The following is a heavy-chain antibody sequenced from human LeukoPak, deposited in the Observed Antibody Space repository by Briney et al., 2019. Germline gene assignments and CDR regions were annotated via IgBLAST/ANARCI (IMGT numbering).Heavy chain of an antibody. V-gene: IGHV4-39*07. J-gene: IGHJ4*02. CDR1: GDSISSRTSDF. D-gene: IGHD2-15*01. CDR2: ISYIGTT. CDR3: ARRNRYCNGGSCAHHHDS. Sequence: SETLSLTCTVSGDSISSRTSDFWGWIRQSPGKGLEWIADISYIGTTFYNPSLESRVSISLDTSKNQFSLKLNAVTAADTALYYCARRNRYCNGGSCAHHHDSWGQGTLVIVSS.